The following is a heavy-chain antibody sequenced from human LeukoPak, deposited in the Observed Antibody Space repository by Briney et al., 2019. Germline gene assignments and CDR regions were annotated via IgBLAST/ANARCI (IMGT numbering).Heavy chain of an antibody. CDR2: ITSSGRNI. V-gene: IGHV3-21*01. J-gene: IGHJ4*02. D-gene: IGHD1-26*01. Sequence: KPGGSMRLSCAASGFTFSSYGMNCVRQAPGKGLEWFSSITSSGRNIYYADSLKGRFTISRDNAKNSLYLQMNSLRAEDTAVYYCAIGGSNSPYYLDCWGQGTLVTLSS. CDR3: AIGGSNSPYYLDC. CDR1: GFTFSSYG.